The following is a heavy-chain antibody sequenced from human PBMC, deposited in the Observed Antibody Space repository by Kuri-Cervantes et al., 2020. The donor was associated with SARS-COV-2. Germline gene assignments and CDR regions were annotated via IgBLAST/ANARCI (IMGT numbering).Heavy chain of an antibody. CDR2: ISSSSSYI. CDR1: GFTFSSCS. Sequence: GESLKISCAASGFTFSSCSMNWVRQAPGKGLEWVSSISSSSSYIYYADSVKGRFTISRDNAKNSLYLQMNSLRAEDTALYYCAKVGSVGAFTYWGQGTLVTVSS. J-gene: IGHJ4*02. CDR3: AKVGSVGAFTY. D-gene: IGHD6-25*01. V-gene: IGHV3-21*04.